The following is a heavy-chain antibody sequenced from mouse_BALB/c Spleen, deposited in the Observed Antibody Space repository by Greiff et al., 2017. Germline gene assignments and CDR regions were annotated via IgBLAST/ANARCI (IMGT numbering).Heavy chain of an antibody. J-gene: IGHJ1*01. CDR2: INPSNGRT. Sequence: VQLQQPGAELVKPGASVKLSCKASGYTFTSYWMHWVKQRPGQGLEWIGEINPSNGRTNYNEKFKSKATLTVDKSSSTAYMQLSSLTSEDSAVYYCARGEVRRYFDVWGAGTTVTVSS. V-gene: IGHV1S81*02. CDR1: GYTFTSYW. CDR3: ARGEVRRYFDV. D-gene: IGHD2-14*01.